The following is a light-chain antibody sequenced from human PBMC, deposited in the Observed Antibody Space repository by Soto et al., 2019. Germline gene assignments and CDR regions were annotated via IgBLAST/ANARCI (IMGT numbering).Light chain of an antibody. CDR2: GVS. J-gene: IGLJ1*01. V-gene: IGLV2-14*03. CDR3: SSFTGTTTLDV. CDR1: SSDVGAYKY. Sequence: SLLTQPASVSGSPGQSITISCTGTSSDVGAYKYVSWYQQHPGKAPKLIIYGVSNRPSGVSNRFSGSKSGNTAFLTISGLQPEDEADYYCSSFTGTTTLDVFGTGTKVTVL.